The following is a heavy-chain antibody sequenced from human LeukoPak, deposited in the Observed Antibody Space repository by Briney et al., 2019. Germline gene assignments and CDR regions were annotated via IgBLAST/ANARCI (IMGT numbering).Heavy chain of an antibody. V-gene: IGHV3-21*01. CDR3: ARDGDGYSTGAIDY. CDR1: GFTFSSYS. D-gene: IGHD5-24*01. J-gene: IGHJ4*02. Sequence: GSLRLSCAASGFTFSSYSMSWVRQAPGKGLEWVSSISSSSSYIYYADSVKGRLTISRDNAKNSLYLQMNSLRAEDTAVYYCARDGDGYSTGAIDYWGQGTLVTVSS. CDR2: ISSSSSYI.